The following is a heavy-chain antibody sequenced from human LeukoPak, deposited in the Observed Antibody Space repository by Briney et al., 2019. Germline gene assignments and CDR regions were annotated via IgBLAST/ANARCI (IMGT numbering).Heavy chain of an antibody. CDR1: GGSISSYY. Sequence: PSETLSLTCTVSGGSISSYYWSWIRQPAGKGLEWIGRIYTSGSTNYNPSLKSRVTMSVDTSKNQFSLKLSSVTAADTAVYYCARDVVVVPAAIRKIRDYYYYGMDIWGQGTTVTVSS. D-gene: IGHD2-2*02. J-gene: IGHJ6*02. V-gene: IGHV4-4*07. CDR2: IYTSGST. CDR3: ARDVVVVPAAIRKIRDYYYYGMDI.